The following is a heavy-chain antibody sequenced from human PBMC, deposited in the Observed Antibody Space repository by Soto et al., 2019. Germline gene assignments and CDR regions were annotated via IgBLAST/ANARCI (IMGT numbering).Heavy chain of an antibody. Sequence: QVQLVQSGAEVKQPGASVRVSCKASGNTHTIYFIHWLRQAPGQGPEWMGWINSVSGGTNYAPRFRGRVSMTRDTSAATAFLDLSGLRSADPAVYYCARGGSYYAHWGQGSLVTVS. CDR1: GNTHTIYF. V-gene: IGHV1-2*02. D-gene: IGHD3-16*01. J-gene: IGHJ4*02. CDR2: INSVSGGT. CDR3: ARGGSYYAH.